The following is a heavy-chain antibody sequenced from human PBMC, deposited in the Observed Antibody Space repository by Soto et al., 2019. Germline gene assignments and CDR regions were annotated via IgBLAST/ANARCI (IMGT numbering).Heavy chain of an antibody. Sequence: SVKVSCKAPGGTFSTYAISWVRQAPGQGLEWMGGIIPMFGTASYAQRFQDRVTITADESTNTVYMELSSLRSEDTAVYFCASGIQLWLRRINNGYSGWGQGTLVTVSS. V-gene: IGHV1-69*13. CDR1: GGTFSTYA. CDR2: IIPMFGTA. J-gene: IGHJ4*02. D-gene: IGHD5-18*01. CDR3: ASGIQLWLRRINNGYSG.